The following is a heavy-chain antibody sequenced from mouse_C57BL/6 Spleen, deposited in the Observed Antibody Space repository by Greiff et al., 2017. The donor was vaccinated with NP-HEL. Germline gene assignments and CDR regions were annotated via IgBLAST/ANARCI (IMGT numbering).Heavy chain of an antibody. D-gene: IGHD1-1*01. CDR1: GYSITSGYY. CDR3: ARAATGRDRDPFAY. V-gene: IGHV3-6*01. CDR2: ISYDGSN. J-gene: IGHJ3*01. Sequence: EVKLMESGPGLVKPSQSLSLTCSVTGYSITSGYYWNWIRQFPGNKLEWMGYISYDGSNNYNPSLKNRISITRDTSKNQFFLKLNSVTTEDTATYYCARAATGRDRDPFAYWGQGTLVTVSA.